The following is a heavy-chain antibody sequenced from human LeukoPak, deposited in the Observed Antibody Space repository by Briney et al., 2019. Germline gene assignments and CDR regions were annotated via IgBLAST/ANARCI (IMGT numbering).Heavy chain of an antibody. D-gene: IGHD5-18*01. J-gene: IGHJ5*02. V-gene: IGHV1-2*07. CDR3: AREGGSSYGYAYH. CDR1: GYTFTSYY. CDR2: INPHSGDT. Sequence: ASVKVSCKAFGYTFTSYYMHWVRQAPGQGLEWMGWINPHSGDTNYAHKFQGRVTMTRDTSIGIAYMELSSLKSDDTAVYYCAREGGSSYGYAYHWGQGTLVTVSS.